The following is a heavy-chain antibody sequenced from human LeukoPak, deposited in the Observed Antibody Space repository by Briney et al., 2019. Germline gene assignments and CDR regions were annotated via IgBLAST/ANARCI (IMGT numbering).Heavy chain of an antibody. CDR2: IYHSGST. Sequence: PSETLSLTCTVSGGSISSSSYYWAWIRQPPGKGLEWIGSIYHSGSTYYNPSLKSRVTISVDTSKNQFSLKLSSVTAADTAVYYCARGDCGGDCYRPNWFDPWGQGTLVTVSS. CDR1: GGSISSSSYY. V-gene: IGHV4-39*07. J-gene: IGHJ5*02. D-gene: IGHD2-21*02. CDR3: ARGDCGGDCYRPNWFDP.